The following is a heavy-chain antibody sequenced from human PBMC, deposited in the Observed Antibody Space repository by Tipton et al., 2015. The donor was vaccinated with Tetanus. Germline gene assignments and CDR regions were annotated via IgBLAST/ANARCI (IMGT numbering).Heavy chain of an antibody. Sequence: TLSLTCTVSGGSISGSEYYWGWIRQPPGKGLEWIGYIYDSYDSGSTKYNPSLKSRVTISVNTSKNQFSLRLTSVTAADTAVYYCARGFGSNWYYFDYWGQGTLVTVSS. V-gene: IGHV4-61*08. J-gene: IGHJ4*02. D-gene: IGHD6-13*01. CDR2: IYDSYDSGST. CDR1: GGSISGSEYY. CDR3: ARGFGSNWYYFDY.